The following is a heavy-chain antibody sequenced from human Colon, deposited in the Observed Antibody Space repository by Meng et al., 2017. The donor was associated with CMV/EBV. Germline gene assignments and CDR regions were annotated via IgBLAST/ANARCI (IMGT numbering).Heavy chain of an antibody. CDR1: GFAFSSYS. Sequence: GGSLRPSCAASGFAFSSYSINWVRQAPGSGLEWVSSTSSSSSYTYYADSEKGRLTTSRDNAKNSLYLQMNSLRAENTAVYYCAIDKPPGGAGTFDYWGQGTLVTVSS. CDR3: AIDKPPGGAGTFDY. D-gene: IGHD1-1*01. V-gene: IGHV3-21*01. CDR2: TSSSSSYT. J-gene: IGHJ4*02.